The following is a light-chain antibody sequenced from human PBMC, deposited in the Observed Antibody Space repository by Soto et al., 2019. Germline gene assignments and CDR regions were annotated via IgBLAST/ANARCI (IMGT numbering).Light chain of an antibody. CDR3: AAWDYSLSGYWV. J-gene: IGLJ3*02. CDR1: SSNIGRNY. CDR2: RNN. Sequence: QSVLSQPPSASGTPGQRVTISCSGSSSNIGRNYVYWYQQVPGTAPKLLIFRNNQRPSGVPDRFSGSKSGTSASLAISGLRSEDEADYFCAAWDYSLSGYWVFGGGTQLPS. V-gene: IGLV1-47*01.